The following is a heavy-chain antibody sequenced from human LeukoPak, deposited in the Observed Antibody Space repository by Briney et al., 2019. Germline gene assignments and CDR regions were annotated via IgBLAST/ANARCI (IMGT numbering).Heavy chain of an antibody. J-gene: IGHJ4*02. CDR1: GFTFSNAW. V-gene: IGHV3-15*01. CDR2: IKSKTDGGTT. Sequence: KPGGSLRLSCAASGFTFSNAWMSWVRQAPGKGLEWVGRIKSKTDGGTTDYAAPVKGRFTISRDDSKNTLYLRMNSLKTEDTAVYYCTTVTLDYYDSSGYLWYFDYWGQGTLVTVPS. CDR3: TTVTLDYYDSSGYLWYFDY. D-gene: IGHD3-22*01.